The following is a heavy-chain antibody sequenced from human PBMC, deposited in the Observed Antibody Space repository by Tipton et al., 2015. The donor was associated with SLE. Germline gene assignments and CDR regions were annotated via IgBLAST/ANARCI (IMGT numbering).Heavy chain of an antibody. D-gene: IGHD4-17*01. CDR1: GGSISNDRYY. CDR3: ARATVTTGKFQH. CDR2: MHYSGSS. V-gene: IGHV4-39*07. Sequence: LRLSCSVSGGSISNDRYYWGWIRQPPGKGLEWIGIMHYSGSSYSNPSLESRVTISVDTSKNQFSLKLSSVTAADTAVYYCARATVTTGKFQHWGQGTLVTVSS. J-gene: IGHJ1*01.